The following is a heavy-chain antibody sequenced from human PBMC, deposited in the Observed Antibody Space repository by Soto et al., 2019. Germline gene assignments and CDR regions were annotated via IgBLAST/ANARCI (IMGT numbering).Heavy chain of an antibody. CDR1: GGSFSGYY. V-gene: IGHV4-34*02. D-gene: IGHD3-16*01. Sequence: QVQLQQWGAGLLKPSETLSLTCAVYGGSFSGYYWNWIRQPPGKGLEWIGEINHSGSTSYNPSLNGRVTILVDTSRNQVSLAVSSVTAADTAIYYCARSGTYYHYYMGVWGKGTMVTVSS. CDR2: INHSGST. J-gene: IGHJ6*03. CDR3: ARSGTYYHYYMGV.